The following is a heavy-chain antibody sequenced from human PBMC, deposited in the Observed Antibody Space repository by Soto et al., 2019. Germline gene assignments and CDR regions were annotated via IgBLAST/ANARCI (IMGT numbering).Heavy chain of an antibody. V-gene: IGHV3-11*04. CDR1: GFTFSDYY. D-gene: IGHD6-6*01. CDR3: ARESETTIAARPLWFDP. J-gene: IGHJ5*02. CDR2: ISSSGSTI. Sequence: GGSLRLSCAASGFTFSDYYMSWIRQAPGKGLEWVSYISSSGSTIYYADSVKGRFTISRDNAKNTLYLQMNSLRPEDTAVYYCARESETTIAARPLWFDPWGQGTPVTVSS.